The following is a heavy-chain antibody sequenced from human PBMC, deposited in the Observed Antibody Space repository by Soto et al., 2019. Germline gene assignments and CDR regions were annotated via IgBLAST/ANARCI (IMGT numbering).Heavy chain of an antibody. V-gene: IGHV4-4*02. CDR1: GASIGSGGW. D-gene: IGHD2-8*02. CDR3: ARHEGWTGPDQ. Sequence: SETLSLTCAVSGASIGSGGWWSWVRQPPGKGLEWIAEIFHDGNTNYSPSLKSRVTISVDKSQNQFSLNVYSVTAADTAVYYCARHEGWTGPDQWGQGTLVTVSS. J-gene: IGHJ5*02. CDR2: IFHDGNT.